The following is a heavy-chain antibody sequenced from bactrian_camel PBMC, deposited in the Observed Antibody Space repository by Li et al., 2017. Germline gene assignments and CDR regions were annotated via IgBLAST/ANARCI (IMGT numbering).Heavy chain of an antibody. D-gene: IGHD4*01. CDR1: GDTILNAYC. J-gene: IGHJ4*01. CDR2: IGDGGGIT. Sequence: VQLVESGGGSVQAGGSLRLSCAASGDTILNAYCMGWFRQAPGKEREGVATIGDGGGITSYADSVKGRFTISQDNAKNTLYLQMNSLKPEDTAMYYCAAGWCPDLTGPREGNYDIRPDFEGQGTQVTVS. V-gene: IGHV3S26*01.